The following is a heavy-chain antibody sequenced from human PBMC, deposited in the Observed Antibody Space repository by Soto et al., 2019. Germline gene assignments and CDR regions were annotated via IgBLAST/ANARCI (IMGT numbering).Heavy chain of an antibody. D-gene: IGHD6-19*01. CDR1: GFTFSDFG. J-gene: IGHJ6*02. Sequence: QVQLVESGGGVVRPGRSLRLSCATSGFTFSDFGIHWVRQAPGKGLEWVAIIWYDGSDKYYADSVKGRFTISRDNSTNTVFLQMNSLRVEDPATSYCARAPQGYCSGSQCYSDFYYGMDVWGQGTTVTVSS. CDR2: IWYDGSDK. CDR3: ARAPQGYCSGSQCYSDFYYGMDV. V-gene: IGHV3-33*02.